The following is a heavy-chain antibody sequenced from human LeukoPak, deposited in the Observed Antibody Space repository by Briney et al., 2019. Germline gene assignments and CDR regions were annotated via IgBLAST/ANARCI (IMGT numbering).Heavy chain of an antibody. J-gene: IGHJ4*02. CDR3: GRNLFTMIEGPLDD. CDR2: IYSGGSK. CDR1: GFTVSSNY. D-gene: IGHD3-22*01. V-gene: IGHV3-66*01. Sequence: GGSLRLSCAASGFTVSSNYMSWVRQAPGKGLEWVSFIYSGGSKYYAESAKGRLTITRNNSKNTLYFNMNSRRAEDKAVYNCGRNLFTMIEGPLDDSGQGTLVSVSS.